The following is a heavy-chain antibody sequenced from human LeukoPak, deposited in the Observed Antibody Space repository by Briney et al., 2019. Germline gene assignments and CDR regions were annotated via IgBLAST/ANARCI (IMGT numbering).Heavy chain of an antibody. CDR2: ISAGGDLT. CDR1: GFIFKDFS. CDR3: AKSPEWELLPSLDY. Sequence: PGGSLRLSCAVSGFIFKDFSMTWVRQAPGKGLEWLSGISAGGDLTFHADSLKGRFTISRDNYKNTLYLQMDSLRAEDTAVYYCAKSPEWELLPSLDYWGQGTLVTVSS. J-gene: IGHJ4*02. D-gene: IGHD1-26*01. V-gene: IGHV3-23*01.